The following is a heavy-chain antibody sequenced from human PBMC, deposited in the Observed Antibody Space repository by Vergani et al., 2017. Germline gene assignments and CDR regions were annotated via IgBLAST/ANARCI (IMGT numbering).Heavy chain of an antibody. D-gene: IGHD3-22*01. Sequence: QVQLQESGPGLVKPPGTLSLTCTVSGGSISSYYWGWIRQPPGKGLEWIGSIYHSGSTYYNPSLKSRVTISVDTSKNQFSLKLSSVTAADTAVYYCARRSYDSSGYYYGYWGQGTLVTVSS. CDR1: GGSISSYY. CDR3: ARRSYDSSGYYYGY. V-gene: IGHV4-38-2*02. CDR2: IYHSGST. J-gene: IGHJ4*02.